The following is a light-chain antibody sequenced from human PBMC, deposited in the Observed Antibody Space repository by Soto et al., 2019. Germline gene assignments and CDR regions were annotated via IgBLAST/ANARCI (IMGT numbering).Light chain of an antibody. Sequence: EIVLTQSPATLSLSPGERATFSCRASQSVSSYLAWYQQKPGQAPRLLIYDASNRATGIPARFSGSGSGTDFTLTINSLEPEDSAVYYCQQRSNWPSITFGQGTRLEIK. V-gene: IGKV3-11*01. J-gene: IGKJ5*01. CDR2: DAS. CDR1: QSVSSY. CDR3: QQRSNWPSIT.